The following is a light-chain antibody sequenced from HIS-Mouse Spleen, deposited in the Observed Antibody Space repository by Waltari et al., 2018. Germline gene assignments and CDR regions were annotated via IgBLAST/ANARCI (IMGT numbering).Light chain of an antibody. V-gene: IGLV2-23*01. CDR3: CSYAGSSTWV. Sequence: QSALTQPASVSGSPGQSITISCPGTSSDVGTYNLVPCYQQHPGKAPKLMIYEGSKRPSGVSNRFSGSKSGNTASLTISGLQAEDEADYYCCSYAGSSTWVFGGGTKLTVL. CDR1: SSDVGTYNL. CDR2: EGS. J-gene: IGLJ3*02.